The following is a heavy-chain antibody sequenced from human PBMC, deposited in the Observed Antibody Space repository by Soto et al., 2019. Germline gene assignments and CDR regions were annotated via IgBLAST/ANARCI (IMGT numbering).Heavy chain of an antibody. Sequence: QVHLQESGPGLLKPSQTLSLTCAVSGDSIGSGDFYWTWIRQSPGKGLEYIGYISKSGRTYYNPSLKSRPVISLDTSKSQFFLSLSSVTAADTAMYYCARSLSASSGWFDPWGQGALVTVSS. CDR3: ARSLSASSGWFDP. CDR1: GDSIGSGDFY. V-gene: IGHV4-30-4*01. D-gene: IGHD6-6*01. J-gene: IGHJ5*02. CDR2: ISKSGRT.